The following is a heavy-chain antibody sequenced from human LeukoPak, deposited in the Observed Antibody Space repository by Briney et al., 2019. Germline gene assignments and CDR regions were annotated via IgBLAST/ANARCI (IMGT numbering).Heavy chain of an antibody. D-gene: IGHD3-10*01. V-gene: IGHV4-34*01. Sequence: SETLSLTCAVYGGSFSGYYWSWIRQPPGKGLEWIGEINHSGSTNYNPSLKCRVTISVDTSKNQFSLKLSSVTAADTAVYYCASRGGTYYYYGMDVWGQGTTVTVSS. J-gene: IGHJ6*02. CDR2: INHSGST. CDR3: ASRGGTYYYYGMDV. CDR1: GGSFSGYY.